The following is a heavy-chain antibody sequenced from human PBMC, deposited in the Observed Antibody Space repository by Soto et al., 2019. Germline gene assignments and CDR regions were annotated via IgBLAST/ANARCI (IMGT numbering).Heavy chain of an antibody. CDR1: GFTFDDYT. Sequence: PGGSLRLSCAASGFTFDDYTMHWVRQAPGKGLEWVSLISWDGGSTYYADSVKGRFTISRDNSKNSLYLQMNSLRTEDTALYYCATHSAPVLRFWESRQSYYYGMDVWGQGTTVTVSS. V-gene: IGHV3-43*01. D-gene: IGHD3-3*01. J-gene: IGHJ6*02. CDR3: ATHSAPVLRFWESRQSYYYGMDV. CDR2: ISWDGGST.